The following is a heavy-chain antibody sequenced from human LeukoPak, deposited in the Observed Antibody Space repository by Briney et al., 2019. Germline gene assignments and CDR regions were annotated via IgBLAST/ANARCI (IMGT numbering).Heavy chain of an antibody. V-gene: IGHV1-3*01. CDR2: INAGNGIT. D-gene: IGHD3-9*01. Sequence: ASVKVSCKASGYTFTSYAMHWVRQAPGQRLEWMGWINAGNGITKYSQKFQGRVTITRDTSASTAYMELSSLRSEDTAVYYWERRAYDILTGYYTLDYWGQGTLVTVSS. CDR3: ERRAYDILTGYYTLDY. CDR1: GYTFTSYA. J-gene: IGHJ4*02.